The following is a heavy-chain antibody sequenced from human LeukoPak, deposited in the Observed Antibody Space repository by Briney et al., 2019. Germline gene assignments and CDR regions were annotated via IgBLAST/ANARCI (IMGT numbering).Heavy chain of an antibody. Sequence: ASVTVSCKASGYTFTGYYMHWVRQAPGQGLEWMGWINPNSGGTNYAQKFQGRVTMTRDTSISTAYMELSRLRSDDTAVYYCAGLVVVTAIQEHDAFDIWAKGQWSPSLQ. CDR3: AGLVVVTAIQEHDAFDI. CDR2: INPNSGGT. J-gene: IGHJ3*02. V-gene: IGHV1-2*02. CDR1: GYTFTGYY. D-gene: IGHD2-21*02.